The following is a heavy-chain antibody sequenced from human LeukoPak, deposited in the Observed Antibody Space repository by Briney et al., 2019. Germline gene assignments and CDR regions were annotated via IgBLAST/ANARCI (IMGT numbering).Heavy chain of an antibody. J-gene: IGHJ4*02. CDR1: GYTFTSYA. CDR3: ARGQNRMITFGGVMTFAY. V-gene: IGHV1-3*01. D-gene: IGHD3-16*01. Sequence: ASVKVSCKASGYTFTSYAIHWVRQAPGQRLEWMGWINAGNGNTKYSQTFQGRVTITRDTSASTAYMELSSLRSEDTAVYYCARGQNRMITFGGVMTFAYWGQGTLVTVSS. CDR2: INAGNGNT.